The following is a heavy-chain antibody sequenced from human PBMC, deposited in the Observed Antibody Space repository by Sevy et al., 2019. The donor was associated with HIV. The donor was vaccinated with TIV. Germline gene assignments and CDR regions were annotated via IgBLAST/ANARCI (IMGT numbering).Heavy chain of an antibody. D-gene: IGHD3-9*01. CDR3: ARGPDFHWNQNYYGMDV. CDR2: ISAYNGNI. Sequence: ASVKVSCKGSGYTFICYGISWVRQAPGQGLEWMGWISAYNGNINYAQKVKDRVTMTTDTSTNTAYMELWSLTTDDTAVYYCARGPDFHWNQNYYGMDVWGQGTTVTVSS. CDR1: GYTFICYG. V-gene: IGHV1-18*01. J-gene: IGHJ6*02.